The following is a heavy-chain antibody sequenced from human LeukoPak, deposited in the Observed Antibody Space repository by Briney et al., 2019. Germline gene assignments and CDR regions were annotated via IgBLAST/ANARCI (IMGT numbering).Heavy chain of an antibody. Sequence: GGSLRLSCAVSGFSFSGYVMYWVRQAPGKGLECVAFIRHDGSNKYVDSVKGRFTISRDNSKNTLYLQMNSLRTEDTAVYYCAKDKGYGIDYWGQGTLVTVSS. J-gene: IGHJ4*02. CDR3: AKDKGYGIDY. CDR2: IRHDGSNK. CDR1: GFSFSGYV. V-gene: IGHV3-30*02. D-gene: IGHD5-12*01.